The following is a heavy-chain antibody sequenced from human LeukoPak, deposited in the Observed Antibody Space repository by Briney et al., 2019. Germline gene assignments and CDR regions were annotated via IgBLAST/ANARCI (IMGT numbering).Heavy chain of an antibody. CDR3: ARDQIILAAAGTIDY. Sequence: GGSLRLSCAASGFTFSSYSMNCVRQAPGKGLEGVSSISSSSSYIYYADSVKGRFTISRDNAKNSLYLQMNSLRAEDTAVYYCARDQIILAAAGTIDYWGQGTLVTVSS. D-gene: IGHD6-13*01. CDR2: ISSSSSYI. V-gene: IGHV3-21*01. CDR1: GFTFSSYS. J-gene: IGHJ4*02.